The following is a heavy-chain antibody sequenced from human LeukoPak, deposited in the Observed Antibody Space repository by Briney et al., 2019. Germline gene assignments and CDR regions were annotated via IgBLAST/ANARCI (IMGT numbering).Heavy chain of an antibody. D-gene: IGHD1-14*01. CDR1: GASISGYY. CDR2: IYNSVN. CDR3: AILPTV. Sequence: SETLSLTCAVSGASISGYYWSWIRQTPGKGLQFIGYIYNSVNDYNPSLKSRVIISSDPSENQFSLRLRSMTAADTAVYYCAILPTVWGQGTLVTVSS. J-gene: IGHJ4*02. V-gene: IGHV4-59*01.